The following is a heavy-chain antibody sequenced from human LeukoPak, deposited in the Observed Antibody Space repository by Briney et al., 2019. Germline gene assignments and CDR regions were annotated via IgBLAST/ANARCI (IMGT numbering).Heavy chain of an antibody. CDR2: IYYSGST. V-gene: IGHV4-59*01. CDR1: GGSISSYY. Sequence: SETLSLTCTVSGGSISSYYWSWIRQPPGKGLEWIGYIYYSGSTNYNPSLKSRVTISVDTSKNQFSLKLSSVTAAGTAVYYCARGGKMATIIGVDYWGQGTLVTVSS. J-gene: IGHJ4*02. D-gene: IGHD5-24*01. CDR3: ARGGKMATIIGVDY.